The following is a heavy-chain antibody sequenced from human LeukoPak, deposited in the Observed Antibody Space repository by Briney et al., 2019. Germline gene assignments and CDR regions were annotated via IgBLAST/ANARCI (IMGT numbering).Heavy chain of an antibody. CDR3: VRSSSSWYSDY. Sequence: SETLSRTCTVSGGSISSYYWSWIRQPAGRGLEWIGRIYTSGSTNYNPSLKSRVTMSVDTSKNQFSLKLSSVTAADTAVYYCVRSSSSWYSDYWGQGTLVTVSS. V-gene: IGHV4-4*07. CDR2: IYTSGST. D-gene: IGHD6-13*01. CDR1: GGSISSYY. J-gene: IGHJ4*02.